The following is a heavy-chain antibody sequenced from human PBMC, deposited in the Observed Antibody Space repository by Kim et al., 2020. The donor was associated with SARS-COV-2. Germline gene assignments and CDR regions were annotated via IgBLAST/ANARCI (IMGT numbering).Heavy chain of an antibody. CDR1: GGSISSYY. V-gene: IGHV4-4*07. Sequence: SETLSLTCTVSGGSISSYYWSWIRQPAGKGLEWIGRIYTSGSTNYNPSLKSRVTMSVHTSKNQFSLKLSSVTAADTAVYYCARMGLATGWFDPWGQGTLVTVSS. J-gene: IGHJ5*02. D-gene: IGHD5-12*01. CDR2: IYTSGST. CDR3: ARMGLATGWFDP.